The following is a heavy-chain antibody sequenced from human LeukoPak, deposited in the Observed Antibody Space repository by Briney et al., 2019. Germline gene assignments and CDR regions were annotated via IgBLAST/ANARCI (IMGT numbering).Heavy chain of an antibody. CDR3: AREALNFTMDAFDI. D-gene: IGHD3-10*01. Sequence: SETLSLTCTVSGGSISSYYRSWIRQPPGKGLEWIGYIYYSGSTNYNPSLKSRVTISVDTSKNQFSLKLSSVTAADTAVYYCAREALNFTMDAFDIWGQGTMVTVSS. CDR1: GGSISSYY. J-gene: IGHJ3*02. V-gene: IGHV4-59*01. CDR2: IYYSGST.